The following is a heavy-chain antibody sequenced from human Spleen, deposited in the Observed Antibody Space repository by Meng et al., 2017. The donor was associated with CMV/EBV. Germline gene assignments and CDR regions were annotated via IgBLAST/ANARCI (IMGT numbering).Heavy chain of an antibody. V-gene: IGHV3-23*01. CDR1: GFTFSGYA. Sequence: GGSLRLSCAASGFTFSGYAMSWVRQAPGKGLEGVSAISGGGGTTYYADSVKGRFTISRDNAKNSLYLQMNSLRAEDTAVYYCARAKTYYDILTGYYGPLYGMDVWGQGTTVTVSS. CDR2: ISGGGGTT. J-gene: IGHJ6*02. D-gene: IGHD3-9*01. CDR3: ARAKTYYDILTGYYGPLYGMDV.